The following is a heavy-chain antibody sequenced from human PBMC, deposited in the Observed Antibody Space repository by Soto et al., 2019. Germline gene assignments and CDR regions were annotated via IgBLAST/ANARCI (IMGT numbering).Heavy chain of an antibody. CDR3: ARGRAVNDY. J-gene: IGHJ4*02. CDR2: IYYSGST. D-gene: IGHD6-19*01. CDR1: GGSISSYC. Sequence: SETLSLTCTVSGGSISSYCWSWIRQPPGKGLEWIGYIYYSGSTNYNPSLKSRVTISVDTSKNQFSLKLSSVTAADTAVYYCARGRAVNDYWGQGTLVTVSS. V-gene: IGHV4-59*01.